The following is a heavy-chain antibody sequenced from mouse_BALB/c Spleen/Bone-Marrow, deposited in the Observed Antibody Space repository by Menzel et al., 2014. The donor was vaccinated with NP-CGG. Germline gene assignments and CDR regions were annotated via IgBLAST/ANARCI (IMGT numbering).Heavy chain of an antibody. Sequence: QVQLQQSGAELVKPGASVKLSCKASGYTFTSYWMHWVKQRPGQGLEWIGEIDPSDSYTNCNQKFKGKATLTVDKSSSTANMQPSSLTSEDSAVYDCAPRLDYWGQGTPLTVSS. CDR1: GYTFTSYW. CDR2: IDPSDSYT. J-gene: IGHJ2*01. V-gene: IGHV1-69*02. CDR3: APRLDY.